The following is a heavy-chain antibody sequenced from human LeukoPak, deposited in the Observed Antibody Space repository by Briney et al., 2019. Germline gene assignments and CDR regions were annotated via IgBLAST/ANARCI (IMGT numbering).Heavy chain of an antibody. D-gene: IGHD4-23*01. J-gene: IGHJ3*02. CDR2: ISYDGSNK. V-gene: IGHV3-30*04. Sequence: PGGSLRLSCAAPGFTFSSYAMHWVRQAPGKGLEWVAVISYDGSNKYYADSVKGRFTISRDNSKNTLYLQMNSLRVEDTAVYYCARGTVVNDAFDIWGQGTMVTVSS. CDR3: ARGTVVNDAFDI. CDR1: GFTFSSYA.